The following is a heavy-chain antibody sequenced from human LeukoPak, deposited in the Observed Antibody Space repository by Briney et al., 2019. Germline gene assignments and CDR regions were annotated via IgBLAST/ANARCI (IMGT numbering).Heavy chain of an antibody. D-gene: IGHD6-19*01. CDR3: AKSYATGWYADAFDI. V-gene: IGHV3-23*01. CDR2: ISGSGTIT. CDR1: GFTFSNYA. J-gene: IGHJ3*02. Sequence: GGSLRLSCAASGFTFSNYAMSWVRQAPGKGLEWVSAISGSGTITYYADSVKGRFTVSRDNSKNTLYLQMDSLRAEDTAIHYCAKSYATGWYADAFDIWGQGTMVTVSS.